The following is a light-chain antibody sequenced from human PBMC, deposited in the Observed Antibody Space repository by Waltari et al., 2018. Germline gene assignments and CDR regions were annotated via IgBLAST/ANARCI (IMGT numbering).Light chain of an antibody. V-gene: IGLV2-11*01. CDR2: GVY. CDR1: SSDVGGYDY. J-gene: IGLJ3*02. CDR3: CSYANSKWV. Sequence: QSVLTQPRSVSGSPGQSVAISCTGTSSDVGGYDYVSWYQQYPGKAPKVIIYGVYKRPAGVPYRFSGSKSGNTASLSISGLQAEDEAYYYCCSYANSKWVFGGGTKLTVL.